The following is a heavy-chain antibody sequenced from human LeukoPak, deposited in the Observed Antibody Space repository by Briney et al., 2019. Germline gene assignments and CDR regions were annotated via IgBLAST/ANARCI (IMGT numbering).Heavy chain of an antibody. D-gene: IGHD2-2*01. V-gene: IGHV1-69*04. J-gene: IGHJ5*02. CDR2: IISNLGIA. CDR3: ARVVTHAYCSSTSCQHGGNWFDP. CDR1: GGTFSSYA. Sequence: ASVKVSCKASGGTFSSYAISWVRQARGQGLEWMGRIISNLGIAHYAQKFQGRVTSTADKSTSTAYMELSSLKSEDTVVYYCARVVTHAYCSSTSCQHGGNWFDPWGQGTLVTVSS.